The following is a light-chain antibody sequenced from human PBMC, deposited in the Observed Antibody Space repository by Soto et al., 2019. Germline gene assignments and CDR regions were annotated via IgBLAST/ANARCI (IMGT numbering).Light chain of an antibody. CDR1: QSVSSNY. V-gene: IGKV3-20*01. CDR2: GVS. Sequence: EIVLTQSPGTLSLSPGERATLSCRASQSVSSNYLAWYQQKPGQAPRLLIYGVSSRATGIPDRFSGSGSGTDFTLTISGLEPEDFAVYYCQQYGSSPRITFGQGTRLEIK. CDR3: QQYGSSPRIT. J-gene: IGKJ5*01.